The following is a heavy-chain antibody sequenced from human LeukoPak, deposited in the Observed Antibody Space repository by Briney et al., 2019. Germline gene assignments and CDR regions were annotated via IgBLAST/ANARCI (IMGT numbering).Heavy chain of an antibody. Sequence: GASVKVSCKASGYTFTSYAMNWVRQAPGQGLEWMGWINTNTGNPTYAQGFTGRFVFSLDTSVSTAYLQISSLKAEDTAVYYCASLKRDGYNSYDAFDIWGQGTMVTVSS. CDR2: INTNTGNP. CDR1: GYTFTSYA. J-gene: IGHJ3*02. D-gene: IGHD5-24*01. V-gene: IGHV7-4-1*02. CDR3: ASLKRDGYNSYDAFDI.